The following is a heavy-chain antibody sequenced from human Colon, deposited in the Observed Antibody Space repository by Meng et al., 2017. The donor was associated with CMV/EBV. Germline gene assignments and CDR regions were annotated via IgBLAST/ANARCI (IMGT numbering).Heavy chain of an antibody. Sequence: GGSLRLSCAASGFPFNTYWMHWVRQGPGKGLEWVARINSDETGANYAVSAKGRFTISRDNAKSTLYLQMNSLRGDDTAIYYCARDPRGYGMDVWGQGTTVTVSS. CDR3: ARDPRGYGMDV. V-gene: IGHV3-74*01. CDR2: INSDETGA. J-gene: IGHJ6*02. CDR1: GFPFNTYW.